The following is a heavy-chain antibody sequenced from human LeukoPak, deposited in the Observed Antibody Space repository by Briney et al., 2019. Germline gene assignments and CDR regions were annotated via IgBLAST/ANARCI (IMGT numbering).Heavy chain of an antibody. Sequence: SETLPLTCTVSDDSITTGNHFWGWIRQPPGKDLEWIGKIYRSGTTYYNPSLESRVTLSVDTSRKQFSQNLKYATAADTAVYYCARHQCSGDSCYPQNFYYYYMDVWGKGTTVTVSS. CDR2: IYRSGTT. D-gene: IGHD2-15*01. CDR1: DDSITTGNHF. V-gene: IGHV4-39*01. CDR3: ARHQCSGDSCYPQNFYYYYMDV. J-gene: IGHJ6*03.